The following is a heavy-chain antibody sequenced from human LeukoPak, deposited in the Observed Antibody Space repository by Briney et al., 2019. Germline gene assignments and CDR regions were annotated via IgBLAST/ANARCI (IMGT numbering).Heavy chain of an antibody. V-gene: IGHV3-21*01. CDR1: GFTFSSYS. CDR3: ARGPDILTGDEFNY. CDR2: ISSSSSYI. J-gene: IGHJ4*02. D-gene: IGHD3-9*01. Sequence: GGSLRLSCAASGFTFSSYSMNWVRQAPGKGLEWVSSISSSSSYIYYADSVKGRFTISRDNAKNSLYLQMNSLRAEDTAVYYCARGPDILTGDEFNYWGQGTLVTVSS.